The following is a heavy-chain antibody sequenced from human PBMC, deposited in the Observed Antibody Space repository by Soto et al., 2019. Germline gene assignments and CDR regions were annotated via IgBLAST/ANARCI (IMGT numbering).Heavy chain of an antibody. D-gene: IGHD4-17*01. V-gene: IGHV1-18*01. CDR2: ISAYNGNT. CDR1: GYTFTSYG. CDR3: ARGEGWAVTSKRLTLGAFVI. J-gene: IGHJ3*02. Sequence: GASVKVSCKASGYTFTSYGISWVRQAPGQGLEWMGWISAYNGNTNYAQKLQGRVTMTTDTSTSTAHMELRSLRSDDTAVYYCARGEGWAVTSKRLTLGAFVIWGKGTMVTASS.